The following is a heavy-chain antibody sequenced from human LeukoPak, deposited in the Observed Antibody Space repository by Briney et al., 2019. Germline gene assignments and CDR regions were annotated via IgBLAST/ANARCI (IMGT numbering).Heavy chain of an antibody. V-gene: IGHV4-59*01. Sequence: SETLSLTCTVSTGSFTSDYWNWIRQPPGKGLEWIGYVHYSGNTNYNPSLKSRVTMSVDTPKNQFSLKLTSVTAADTAVYYCARGKAGATTLFDYWGQGTLVTVSS. CDR1: TGSFTSDY. CDR3: ARGKAGATTLFDY. D-gene: IGHD1-26*01. CDR2: VHYSGNT. J-gene: IGHJ4*02.